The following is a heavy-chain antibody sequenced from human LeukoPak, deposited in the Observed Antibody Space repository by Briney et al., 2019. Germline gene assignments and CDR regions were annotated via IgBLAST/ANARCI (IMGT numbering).Heavy chain of an antibody. J-gene: IGHJ4*02. D-gene: IGHD1-26*01. CDR3: ASGRPLGFDY. CDR1: GDSLSSCY. V-gene: IGHV4-59*01. Sequence: SETLSLTCTVSGDSLSSCYWTWIRQPPGKGLEWIGYIYYSGTTNYNPSLKSRVTISVDTSKNQFSLKLSSVTAADTAVYYCASGRPLGFDYWGQGTLVTVSS. CDR2: IYYSGTT.